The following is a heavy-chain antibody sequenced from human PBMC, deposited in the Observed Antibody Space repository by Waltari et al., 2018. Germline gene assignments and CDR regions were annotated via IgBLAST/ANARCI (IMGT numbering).Heavy chain of an antibody. D-gene: IGHD5-12*01. CDR1: GFTFSSYA. Sequence: EVQLVQSGPEVKKSGGSLRLSCAASGFTFSSYAMSWVRQAPGKGLEWVSAISGSGGSTYYADSVKGRFTISRDNSKNTLYLQMNSLRAEDTAVYYCAKDLSSVATTGLAYWGQGTLVTVSS. CDR3: AKDLSSVATTGLAY. J-gene: IGHJ4*02. V-gene: IGHV3-23*04. CDR2: ISGSGGST.